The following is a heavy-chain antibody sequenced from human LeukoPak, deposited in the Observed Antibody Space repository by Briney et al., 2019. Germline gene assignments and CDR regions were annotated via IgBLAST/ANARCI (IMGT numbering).Heavy chain of an antibody. CDR2: INHSGST. J-gene: IGHJ4*02. Sequence: SETLSLTCAVYGGSFSGYYWSWIRQPPGKGLEWIGEINHSGSTNYNPSLKSRVTISVDTSKNQFSLKLSSVTAADTAVYYCARGGDHDYVWGSNKYYFDYWGQGTLITVSS. CDR1: GGSFSGYY. V-gene: IGHV4-34*01. D-gene: IGHD3-16*01. CDR3: ARGGDHDYVWGSNKYYFDY.